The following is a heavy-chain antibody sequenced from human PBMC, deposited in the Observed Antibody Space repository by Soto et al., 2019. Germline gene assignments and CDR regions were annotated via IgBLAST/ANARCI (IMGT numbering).Heavy chain of an antibody. CDR1: GYTFTDYY. V-gene: IGHV1-2*02. D-gene: IGHD6-19*01. Sequence: ASVKVSCKASGYTFTDYYIHWVRQAPGQGLEWMGWINPNSGATNYAQKFQGRVTMTRDTSITTAYMELSRLTSDDTAVYYCATASSSGQTNWFDPCGQGTLVTVYS. J-gene: IGHJ5*02. CDR3: ATASSSGQTNWFDP. CDR2: INPNSGAT.